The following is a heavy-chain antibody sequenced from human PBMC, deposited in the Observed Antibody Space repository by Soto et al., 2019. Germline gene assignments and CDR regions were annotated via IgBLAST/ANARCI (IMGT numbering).Heavy chain of an antibody. D-gene: IGHD4-17*01. Sequence: QVQLVQSGAEVRKPGASVKVSCQASGYTFSSYGISWVRQAPGQGLEWMGWLSAYNDNTKYAQNLQRRVTLTTDTFTGTAYMELGSLRDDDTAVYFCARDQIYGGRGVTTSDYWGQGPLLTVSS. CDR3: ARDQIYGGRGVTTSDY. J-gene: IGHJ4*02. V-gene: IGHV1-18*04. CDR2: LSAYNDNT. CDR1: GYTFSSYG.